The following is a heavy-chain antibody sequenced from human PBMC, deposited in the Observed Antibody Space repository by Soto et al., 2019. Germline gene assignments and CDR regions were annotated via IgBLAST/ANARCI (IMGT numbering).Heavy chain of an antibody. J-gene: IGHJ6*02. Sequence: ASVKVSCKASGYTFTSYGISWVRQAPGQGLEWMGWISAYNGNTNYAQKLQGRVTMTTDTSTSTAYMELRSLRSDDTAVYYCARDRDYDFWSGYYTGTPSYYGMDVWGQGTTVTVSS. CDR3: ARDRDYDFWSGYYTGTPSYYGMDV. CDR1: GYTFTSYG. D-gene: IGHD3-3*01. CDR2: ISAYNGNT. V-gene: IGHV1-18*01.